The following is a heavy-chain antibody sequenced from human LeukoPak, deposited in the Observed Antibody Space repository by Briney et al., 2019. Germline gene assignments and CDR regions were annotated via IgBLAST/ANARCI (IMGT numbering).Heavy chain of an antibody. V-gene: IGHV3-23*01. CDR1: GFTFNNYA. J-gene: IGHJ3*02. CDR2: ISGSGGST. Sequence: GGSLRLSCAASGFTFNNYAMSWVRQAPGKGLEWGSTISGSGGSTYYADSVQGRFTISRDNSKNTLYLQMNSLRAEDTAVYYCAKDWGSGSYQPDAFDIWGQGTMVTVSS. CDR3: AKDWGSGSYQPDAFDI. D-gene: IGHD1-26*01.